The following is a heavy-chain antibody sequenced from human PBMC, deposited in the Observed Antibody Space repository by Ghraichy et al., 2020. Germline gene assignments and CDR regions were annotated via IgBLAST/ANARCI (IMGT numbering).Heavy chain of an antibody. CDR3: ARNPSSWYENWFDP. V-gene: IGHV3-21*01. CDR2: ISSSSSYI. D-gene: IGHD6-13*01. CDR1: GFTFSSYS. J-gene: IGHJ5*02. Sequence: GGSLRLSCAASGFTFSSYSMNWVRQAPGKGLEWVSSISSSSSYIYYADSVKGRFTISRDNAKNSLYLQMNSLRAEDTAVYYCARNPSSWYENWFDPWGQGTLVTVSS.